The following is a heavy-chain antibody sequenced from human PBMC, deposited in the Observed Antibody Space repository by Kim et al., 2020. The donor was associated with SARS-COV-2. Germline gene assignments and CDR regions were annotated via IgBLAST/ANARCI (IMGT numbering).Heavy chain of an antibody. CDR2: ISSSSSYT. V-gene: IGHV3-21*01. CDR3: ARDDSSSSWYYYYGMDV. D-gene: IGHD6-13*01. J-gene: IGHJ6*02. CDR1: GFTFSSYS. Sequence: GGSLRLSCAASGFTFSSYSMNWVRQAPGKGLEWVSSISSSSSYTYYADSVKGRFTISRDNAKNSLYLQMNSLRAEDTAVYYCARDDSSSSWYYYYGMDVWGQGTTVTVSS.